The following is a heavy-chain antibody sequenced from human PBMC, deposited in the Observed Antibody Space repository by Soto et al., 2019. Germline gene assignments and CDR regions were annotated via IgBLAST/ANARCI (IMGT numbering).Heavy chain of an antibody. J-gene: IGHJ6*02. CDR1: GGSISSSSYY. Sequence: SETLSLTCTVSGGSISSSSYYWGWIRQPPGKGLEWIGSIYYSGSTYYNPSLKSRVTISVDTSKNQFSLKLSSVTAADTAVYYCARHPVPTLSNYYYYYGMDVWGQGTTVTVSS. CDR2: IYYSGST. V-gene: IGHV4-39*01. CDR3: ARHPVPTLSNYYYYYGMDV. D-gene: IGHD1-1*01.